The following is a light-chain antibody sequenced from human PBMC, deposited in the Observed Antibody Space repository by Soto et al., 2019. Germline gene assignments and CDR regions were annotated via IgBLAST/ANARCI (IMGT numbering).Light chain of an antibody. V-gene: IGLV1-40*01. CDR1: SSNIGAGYD. CDR2: GNN. CDR3: QSYDSGLSGVL. Sequence: QSSLTQPPSVSGAPGQRVTISCTGSSSNIGAGYDVHWYQQLPETAPKVLIYGNNNRPSGVPDRFSGSKSGASASLAITGLQAEDEADYYCQSYDSGLSGVLFGGGTKVTVL. J-gene: IGLJ2*01.